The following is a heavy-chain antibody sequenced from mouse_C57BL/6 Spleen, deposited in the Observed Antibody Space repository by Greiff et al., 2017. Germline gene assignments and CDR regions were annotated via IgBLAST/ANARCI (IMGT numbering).Heavy chain of an antibody. J-gene: IGHJ4*01. CDR1: GYTFTSYW. D-gene: IGHD6-2*01. CDR3: ARVSAREGYAMDY. CDR2: INPSSGYT. V-gene: IGHV1-7*01. Sequence: VQLQQSGAELAKPGASVKLSCKASGYTFTSYWMHWVKQRPGQGLEWIGYINPSSGYTKYNQKFKDKATLTADKSSSTAYMQLSSLTYEDSAVYYCARVSAREGYAMDYWGQGTSVTVSS.